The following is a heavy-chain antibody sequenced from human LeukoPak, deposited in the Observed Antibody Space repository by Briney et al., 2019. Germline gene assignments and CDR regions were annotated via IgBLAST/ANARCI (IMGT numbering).Heavy chain of an antibody. Sequence: PSETLSLTCTVSGGSISSSTYYWGWIRQPPGQGLEWIGSMDYSGSTYYNPSLRSRVTISVDTSKNQFSLKLSSVTAAATAVYYCARHYFLPFSGSSTSQAFPFDPWGQGALVTVSS. V-gene: IGHV4-39*01. D-gene: IGHD3-10*02. CDR2: MDYSGST. J-gene: IGHJ5*02. CDR3: ARHYFLPFSGSSTSQAFPFDP. CDR1: GGSISSSTYY.